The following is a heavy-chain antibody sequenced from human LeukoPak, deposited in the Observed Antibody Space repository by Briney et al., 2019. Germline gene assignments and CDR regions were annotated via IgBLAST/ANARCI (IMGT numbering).Heavy chain of an antibody. Sequence: ASVKVSCKASGGTFSSYAISWVRQAPGQGLEWMGWISAYNGNTNYAQKLQGRVTMTTDTSTSTAYMELRSLRSDDTAVYYCARDFFPPLLWFGELSSWFDPWGQGTLVTVSS. CDR3: ARDFFPPLLWFGELSSWFDP. J-gene: IGHJ5*02. V-gene: IGHV1-18*01. CDR2: ISAYNGNT. CDR1: GGTFSSYA. D-gene: IGHD3-10*01.